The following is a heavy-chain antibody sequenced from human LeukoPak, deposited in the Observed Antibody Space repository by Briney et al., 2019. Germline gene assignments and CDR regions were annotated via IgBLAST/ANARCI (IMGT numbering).Heavy chain of an antibody. CDR2: ITTSDGNT. V-gene: IGHV3-23*01. J-gene: IGHJ4*02. CDR3: AKDGGLWVSAHWGDS. Sequence: GGSLRLSCAASGFTFSSYTMSWVRQAPGKGLEWVSTITTSDGNTYYADSVKGRFTVSRDNSKNTLFLQVNSLRAEDTAVYYCAKDGGLWVSAHWGDSWGRGTLVTVSS. CDR1: GFTFSSYT. D-gene: IGHD7-27*01.